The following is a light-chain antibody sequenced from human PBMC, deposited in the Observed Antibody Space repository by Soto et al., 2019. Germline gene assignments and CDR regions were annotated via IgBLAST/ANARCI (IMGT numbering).Light chain of an antibody. CDR1: QSVSSSY. CDR3: QQYGRAPT. J-gene: IGKJ4*01. CDR2: GAS. Sequence: EIVLTQSPGTLSLSPGERATLSCRASQSVSSSYLAWYQQKPGQAPRLLIYGASSRATGIPDRFSGSGFGTDFTFTISRLEPEDVAVYYCQQYGRAPTFCGGTKVEIK. V-gene: IGKV3-20*01.